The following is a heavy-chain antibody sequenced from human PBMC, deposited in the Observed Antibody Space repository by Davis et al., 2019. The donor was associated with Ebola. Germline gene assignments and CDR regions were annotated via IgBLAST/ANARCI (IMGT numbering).Heavy chain of an antibody. CDR2: ISGTSRTI. J-gene: IGHJ6*02. D-gene: IGHD2-15*01. CDR3: ARRILGDSRGAVDV. V-gene: IGHV3-11*04. Sequence: PGGSLRLSCAASGFPFNDYYMNWIRRAPGKGLELLSYISGTSRTIYYADSVKGRFTISRDNAKDSLYLHMNSLRDDDMAVYYCARRILGDSRGAVDVWGQGTTVTVSS. CDR1: GFPFNDYY.